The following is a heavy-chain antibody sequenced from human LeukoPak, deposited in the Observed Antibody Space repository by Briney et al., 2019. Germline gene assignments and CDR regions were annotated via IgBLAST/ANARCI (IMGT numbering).Heavy chain of an antibody. V-gene: IGHV3-23*01. Sequence: GGSLRLSCAASGFTFSGYAMSWVRQAPGKGLEWVSAISGSGGSTYYADSVKGRFTISRDKSKNTLYLQMNSLRAEDTAIYYCAKIMRSYYYDSTDYWGQGTPVTVSS. D-gene: IGHD3-10*01. CDR3: AKIMRSYYYDSTDY. CDR2: ISGSGGST. CDR1: GFTFSGYA. J-gene: IGHJ4*02.